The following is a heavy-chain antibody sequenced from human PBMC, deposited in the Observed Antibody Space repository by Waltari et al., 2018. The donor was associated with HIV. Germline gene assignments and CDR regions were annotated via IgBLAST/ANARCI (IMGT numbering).Heavy chain of an antibody. V-gene: IGHV1-18*01. CDR2: ISAYNGDT. J-gene: IGHJ4*02. CDR3: ARALWSGYYTPYYFDY. Sequence: QVQLVQSGAEVKKPGASVKVSCKASGYTFTSYGISWVRPAPGQGLEWMGWISAYNGDTNYAQKLQGRVTMTTDTATSTAYMDLRSLRSDDTAFYYCARALWSGYYTPYYFDYWGQGTLVTVSS. D-gene: IGHD3-3*01. CDR1: GYTFTSYG.